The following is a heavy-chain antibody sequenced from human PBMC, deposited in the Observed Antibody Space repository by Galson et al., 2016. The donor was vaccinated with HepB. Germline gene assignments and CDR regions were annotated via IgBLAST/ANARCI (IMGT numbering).Heavy chain of an antibody. V-gene: IGHV4-61*08. CDR1: GGSVSSGGYF. J-gene: IGHJ4*02. Sequence: LSLTCTVSGGSVSSGGYFWSWIRQPPGKGLEWIGYIYYSGNTNYNPSLKSRLTISVDMPKNQFSLKLSSVTAADTAVYYCARVSSGWYFFDYWGQGTLVTVSS. D-gene: IGHD6-19*01. CDR3: ARVSSGWYFFDY. CDR2: IYYSGNT.